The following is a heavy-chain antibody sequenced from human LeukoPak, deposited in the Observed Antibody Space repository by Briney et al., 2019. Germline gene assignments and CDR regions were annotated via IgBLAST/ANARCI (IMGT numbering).Heavy chain of an antibody. CDR2: IKQDGSEK. J-gene: IGHJ4*02. D-gene: IGHD6-19*01. Sequence: GGSLRLSCAASGFTFSSYWMSWVRQAPGKGLEWVANIKQDGSEKYYVDSVKGRFTISRDNAKNSLYLQMNSLRAEDTAVYYCAKSGSSIAVAGAFFIDYWGQGTLVTVSS. V-gene: IGHV3-7*01. CDR1: GFTFSSYW. CDR3: AKSGSSIAVAGAFFIDY.